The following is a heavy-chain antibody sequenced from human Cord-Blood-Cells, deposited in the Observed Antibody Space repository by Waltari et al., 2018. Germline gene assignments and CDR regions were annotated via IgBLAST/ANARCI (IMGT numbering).Heavy chain of an antibody. CDR1: GGSFSGYY. CDR2: INHSGST. CDR3: ARDRARVVPAARRGIGNWFDP. V-gene: IGHV4-34*01. J-gene: IGHJ5*02. D-gene: IGHD2-2*01. Sequence: QVQLQQWGAGLLKPSETLSLTCAVYGGSFSGYYWSWIRQHPGKGLEWIGEINHSGSTNYNPSLKSRVTISVDTSKNQFSLKLSSVTAADTAVYYCARDRARVVPAARRGIGNWFDPWGQGTLVTVSS.